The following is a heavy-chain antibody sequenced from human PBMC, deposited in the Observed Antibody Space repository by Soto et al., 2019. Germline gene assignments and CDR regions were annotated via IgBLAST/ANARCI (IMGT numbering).Heavy chain of an antibody. CDR1: GYTFTSYA. CDR2: INGGNGNT. V-gene: IGHV1-3*01. D-gene: IGHD3-9*01. Sequence: ASVKVSCKASGYTFTSYAMHWVRQAPGQRLEWMGWINGGNGNTKYSQKFQGRVTITRDTSASTAYMELSSLRSEDTAVYYCARTSATGYYTGDYWGQGTLVTVSS. CDR3: ARTSATGYYTGDY. J-gene: IGHJ4*02.